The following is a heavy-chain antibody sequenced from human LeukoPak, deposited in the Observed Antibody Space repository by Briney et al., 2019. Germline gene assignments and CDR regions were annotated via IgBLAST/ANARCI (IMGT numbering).Heavy chain of an antibody. J-gene: IGHJ4*02. D-gene: IGHD6-19*01. CDR2: IYHSGST. CDR3: ASLAVAGYYFDY. V-gene: IGHV4-34*01. Sequence: SSETLSLTCAVYGGSFSGYYWSWIRQPPGKGLEWIGEIYHSGSTNYNPSLKSRVTISVDKSKNQFSLKLSSVTAADTAVYYCASLAVAGYYFDYWGQGTLVTVSS. CDR1: GGSFSGYY.